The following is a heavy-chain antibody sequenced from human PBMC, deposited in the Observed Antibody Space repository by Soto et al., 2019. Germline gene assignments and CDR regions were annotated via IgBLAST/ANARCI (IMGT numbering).Heavy chain of an antibody. CDR1: GGSISSGGYY. CDR2: IYYSGST. CDR3: ASRYSSGWIDY. Sequence: SETLSLTCTVSGGSISSGGYYWSWIRQHPGKGLEWIGYIYYSGSTFYNPSLKSRITISVDTSKNQFSLKLTSVTAADTAVYYCASRYSSGWIDYWGQGTLVTVSS. V-gene: IGHV4-31*03. D-gene: IGHD6-25*01. J-gene: IGHJ4*02.